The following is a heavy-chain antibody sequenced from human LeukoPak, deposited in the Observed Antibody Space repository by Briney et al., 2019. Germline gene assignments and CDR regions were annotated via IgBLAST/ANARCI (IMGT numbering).Heavy chain of an antibody. CDR2: ISAYNGNT. CDR3: ARKGSYYDSSGYLFDY. J-gene: IGHJ4*02. CDR1: GYTFTSYG. V-gene: IGHV1-18*01. D-gene: IGHD3-22*01. Sequence: ASVKVSCKASGYTFTSYGISWVRQAPGQGREWMGWISAYNGNTNYAQELQGRVTMTTDTSTSTAYMELRSLRSDDTAAYYCARKGSYYDSSGYLFDYWGQGTLVTVSS.